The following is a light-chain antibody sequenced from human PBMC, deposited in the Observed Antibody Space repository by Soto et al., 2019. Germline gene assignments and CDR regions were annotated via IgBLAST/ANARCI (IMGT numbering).Light chain of an antibody. CDR3: QQYDNLVT. CDR2: DAS. CDR1: QDINKY. V-gene: IGKV1-33*01. J-gene: IGKJ4*01. Sequence: DIQMTQSPSSLSASVGDRVTITCQASQDINKYLNWYQQKPGKAPKLLIYDASNLETGVPSRFSGSRSGTDFTFTINNLQPEDIATYYCQQYDNLVTFGGGTKVDIK.